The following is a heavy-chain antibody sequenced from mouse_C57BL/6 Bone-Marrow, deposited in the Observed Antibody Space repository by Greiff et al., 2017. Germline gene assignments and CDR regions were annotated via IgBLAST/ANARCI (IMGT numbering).Heavy chain of an antibody. CDR3: ARGEDYYGSSRAWFAY. J-gene: IGHJ3*01. Sequence: VQLQQSGAELVKPGASVKLSCKASGYTFTSYWMQWVKQRPGQGLEWIGEIDPSDSYTNYNQKFKGKATLTVDTSSSTAYMKLSSRTSEDSSDDYCARGEDYYGSSRAWFAYGGQGTLVTVSA. V-gene: IGHV1-50*01. CDR1: GYTFTSYW. CDR2: IDPSDSYT. D-gene: IGHD1-1*01.